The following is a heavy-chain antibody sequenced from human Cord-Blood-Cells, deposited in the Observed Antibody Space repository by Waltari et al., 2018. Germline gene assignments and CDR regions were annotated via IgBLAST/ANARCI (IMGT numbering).Heavy chain of an antibody. V-gene: IGHV4-39*01. Sequence: QLQLQESGPGLVKPSETLSLTCTVSGGSISSSSYYWGWIRQPPGKGLEWIGSIYYSGSTYYNPSLNSRFTISVDTSKNQFSLKLSSVTAADTAVYYCARHNKVYNWFDPWGQGTLVTVSS. D-gene: IGHD2-8*01. J-gene: IGHJ5*02. CDR2: IYYSGST. CDR3: ARHNKVYNWFDP. CDR1: GGSISSSSYY.